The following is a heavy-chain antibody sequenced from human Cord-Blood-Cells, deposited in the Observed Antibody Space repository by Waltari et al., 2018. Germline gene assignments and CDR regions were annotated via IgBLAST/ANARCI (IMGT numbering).Heavy chain of an antibody. V-gene: IGHV4-34*01. CDR2: INHSGST. D-gene: IGHD7-27*01. CDR1: GGSFSGYY. J-gene: IGHJ3*02. Sequence: QVQLQQWGAGLLKPSETLSPTCAVYGGSFSGYYWSWIRHPPGKGLEWIGEINHSGSTNYNPSLKSRVTISVDTSKNQFSLKLSSVTAADTAVYYCARGHLKRGLTGVAFDIWGQGTMVTVSS. CDR3: ARGHLKRGLTGVAFDI.